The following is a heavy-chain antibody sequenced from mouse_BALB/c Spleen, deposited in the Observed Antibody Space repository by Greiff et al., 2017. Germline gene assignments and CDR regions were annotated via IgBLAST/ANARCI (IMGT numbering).Heavy chain of an antibody. CDR3: TRDVDVGAWFAY. CDR2: ISSGGSYT. J-gene: IGHJ3*01. Sequence: EVKLVESGGGLVKPGGSLKLSCAASGFTFSSYTMSWVRQTPEKRLEWVATISSGGSYTYYPDSVKGRFTISRDNAKNTLYLQMSSLKSEDTAMYDCTRDVDVGAWFAYWGQGTLVTVSA. CDR1: GFTFSSYT. V-gene: IGHV5-6-4*01.